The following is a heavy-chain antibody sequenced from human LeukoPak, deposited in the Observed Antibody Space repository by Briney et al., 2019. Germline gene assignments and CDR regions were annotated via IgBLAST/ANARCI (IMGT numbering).Heavy chain of an antibody. Sequence: ASVRVSCKASGYTFTSYGISWVREAPGQGLEWMGWISAYNGNTNYAQKLQGRVTMTTDTSTSTAYMELRSLRSDDRAVDSCACGSGRLYWWSLLQNPDRLDYRGQGTLVTVSS. CDR1: GYTFTSYG. CDR3: ACGSGRLYWWSLLQNPDRLDY. J-gene: IGHJ4*02. CDR2: ISAYNGNT. D-gene: IGHD2-15*01. V-gene: IGHV1-18*01.